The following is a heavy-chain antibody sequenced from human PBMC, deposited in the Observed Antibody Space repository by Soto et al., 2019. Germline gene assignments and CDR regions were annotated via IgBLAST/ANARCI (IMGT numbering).Heavy chain of an antibody. CDR1: GFTFSTSW. J-gene: IGHJ4*02. CDR3: TRGYSNCQFEY. D-gene: IGHD5-18*01. Sequence: EVQLVESGGGLVQPGGSLRLSCAASGFTFSTSWMHWVCQPPGKGLVWVSRINTDGSSTTYAHSVKGRFTISRDNAKNTLYLQTNSLRGEDTALYYCTRGYSNCQFEYWGQGALVTVSS. CDR2: INTDGSST. V-gene: IGHV3-74*01.